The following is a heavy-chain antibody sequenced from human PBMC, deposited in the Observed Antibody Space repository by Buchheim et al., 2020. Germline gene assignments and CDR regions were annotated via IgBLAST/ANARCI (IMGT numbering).Heavy chain of an antibody. J-gene: IGHJ4*02. D-gene: IGHD2-21*02. CDR3: ARKGGDALGYFDY. Sequence: QVQLVESGGGVVQPGRSLRLSCAASGFTFSSYAMHWVRQAPGKGLEWVAVISYDGSNKYYADSVKGRFTISRDNPKNTLYLQMDSLRAEDAAVYYWARKGGDALGYFDYWGQGTL. CDR2: ISYDGSNK. V-gene: IGHV3-30-3*01. CDR1: GFTFSSYA.